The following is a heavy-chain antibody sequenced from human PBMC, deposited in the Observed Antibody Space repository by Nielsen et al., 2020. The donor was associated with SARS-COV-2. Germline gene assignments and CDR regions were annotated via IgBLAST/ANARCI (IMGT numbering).Heavy chain of an antibody. Sequence: GGSLRLSCAASGFTFSSYGMHWVRQAPGKGLEWVAVIWYDGSNKYYADSVKGRFTISRDNSKNTLYLQMNSLRAEDTAVYYCASQSSIRYGFDYWGQGTLVTVSS. J-gene: IGHJ4*02. CDR3: ASQSSIRYGFDY. CDR1: GFTFSSYG. CDR2: IWYDGSNK. V-gene: IGHV3-33*01. D-gene: IGHD3-3*02.